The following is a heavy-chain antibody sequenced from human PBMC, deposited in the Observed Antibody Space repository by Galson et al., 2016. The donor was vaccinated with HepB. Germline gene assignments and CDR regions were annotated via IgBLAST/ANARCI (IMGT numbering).Heavy chain of an antibody. CDR1: GLMFSSNA. D-gene: IGHD2-15*01. CDR2: ISYDGNDK. Sequence: SLRLSCAASGLMFSSNAFHWVRQAPGKGLEWLAVISYDGNDKSYADSVKGRFTISRGNSKSTLSLQMNSLRAEDTAVYYCATALGATPTFNSWGQGVLVTVSS. V-gene: IGHV3-30*04. J-gene: IGHJ4*02. CDR3: ATALGATPTFNS.